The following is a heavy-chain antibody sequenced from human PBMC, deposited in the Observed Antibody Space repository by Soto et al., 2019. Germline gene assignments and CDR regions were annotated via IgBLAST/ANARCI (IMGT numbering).Heavy chain of an antibody. CDR2: INYSGRT. CDR3: ARVSTLGKDYGVDV. V-gene: IGHV4-30-4*01. CDR1: SGSISSSDYY. D-gene: IGHD2-2*01. Sequence: QVQLQESGPGLVKPSQTLSLTCSVSSGSISSSDYYWSLIRQPPGKGLEWIGYINYSGRTYYKPSLKSRVSISLDTSKNQFSLRLTSVTAADTAVYFCARVSTLGKDYGVDVW. J-gene: IGHJ6*01.